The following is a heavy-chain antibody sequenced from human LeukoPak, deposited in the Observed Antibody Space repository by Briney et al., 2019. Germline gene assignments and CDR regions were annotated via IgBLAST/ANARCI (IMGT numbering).Heavy chain of an antibody. V-gene: IGHV1-2*02. Sequence: GASVKVSCKASGYTFTGYYMHWVRQAPGQGLEWMGWINPNSGGTNYAQKFQGRVTMTEDTSTDTAYMELSSLRSEDTAVYYCATAGDAIDSVMIWDFWGQGTLVTVSS. D-gene: IGHD3/OR15-3a*01. CDR1: GYTFTGYY. CDR2: INPNSGGT. CDR3: ATAGDAIDSVMIWDF. J-gene: IGHJ4*02.